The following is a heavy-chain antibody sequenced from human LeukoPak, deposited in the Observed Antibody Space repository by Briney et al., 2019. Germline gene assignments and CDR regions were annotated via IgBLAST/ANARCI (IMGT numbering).Heavy chain of an antibody. CDR2: ITSSSSYI. V-gene: IGHV3-21*01. J-gene: IGHJ6*03. CDR3: ARDPYSGNYGDYYYYYMDV. Sequence: GGSLRLSCVASGFTFNTYNMNWVRQAPGKGLEWVSSITSSSSYIYYADSVKGRFTISRDNAKSSLYLQMNSLRDEDTAVYYCARDPYSGNYGDYYYYYMDVWGKGTTVTVSS. D-gene: IGHD1-26*01. CDR1: GFTFNTYN.